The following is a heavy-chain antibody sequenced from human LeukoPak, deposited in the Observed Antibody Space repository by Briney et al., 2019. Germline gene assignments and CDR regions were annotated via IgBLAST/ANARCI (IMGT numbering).Heavy chain of an antibody. D-gene: IGHD3-3*01. CDR1: GYTFSSHS. CDR3: ATEWADAFDI. CDR2: IISVFGTT. Sequence: SVKVSCKASGYTFSSHSLSWVRQAPGQGLEWMGRIISVFGTTNYAQKFQGRITISADESSSTAYMELSSLRSEDTAAYFCATEWADAFDIWGQGTMVTVSS. V-gene: IGHV1-69*13. J-gene: IGHJ3*02.